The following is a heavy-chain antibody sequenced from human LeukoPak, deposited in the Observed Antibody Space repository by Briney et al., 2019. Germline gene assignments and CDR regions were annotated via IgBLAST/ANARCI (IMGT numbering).Heavy chain of an antibody. Sequence: RSGGSLRLSCAASGFTFSDYYMSWIRQAPGKGLEWVSYISSSGSTIYYADSVKGRFTISRDNAKNSLYLQMNSLRAEDTAVYYCASGIVVVTDFDYWGQGTLVTVSS. CDR2: ISSSGSTI. D-gene: IGHD2-21*01. J-gene: IGHJ4*02. V-gene: IGHV3-11*04. CDR3: ASGIVVVTDFDY. CDR1: GFTFSDYY.